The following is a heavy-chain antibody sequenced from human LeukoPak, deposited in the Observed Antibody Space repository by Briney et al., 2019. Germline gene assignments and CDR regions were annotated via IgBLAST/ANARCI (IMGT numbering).Heavy chain of an antibody. CDR1: GFTFSSYW. CDR3: AREVVVAATPLDY. J-gene: IGHJ4*02. V-gene: IGHV3-74*01. D-gene: IGHD2-15*01. Sequence: PGGSLRLSCAASGFTFSSYWMHWVRQAPGKGLVWVSRINSDGSTTSYADSVKGRLTISRDNAKNTLYLQMNSLRAEDTAVYYCAREVVVAATPLDYWGQGTLVTVSS. CDR2: INSDGSTT.